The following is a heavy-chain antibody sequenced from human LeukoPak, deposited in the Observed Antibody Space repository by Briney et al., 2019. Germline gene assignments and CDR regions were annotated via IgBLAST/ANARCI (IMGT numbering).Heavy chain of an antibody. CDR3: ARSHRLTLIRGDFDP. Sequence: PSETLSLTCTVSGYSISNGYFWGWIRQPPGKGLEWIGTIYYSGSTYYNPPLKSRVTISVGTSKIQFSLKLSSVTAADTAVYYCARSHRLTLIRGDFDPWGQGTLVTVSS. CDR2: IYYSGST. D-gene: IGHD3-10*01. J-gene: IGHJ5*02. V-gene: IGHV4-38-2*02. CDR1: GYSISNGYF.